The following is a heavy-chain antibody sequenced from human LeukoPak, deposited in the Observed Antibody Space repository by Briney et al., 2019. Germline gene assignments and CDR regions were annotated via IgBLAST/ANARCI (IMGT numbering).Heavy chain of an antibody. J-gene: IGHJ3*02. CDR1: GYTFTGYY. Sequence: GASVKVSCKASGYTFTGYYMHWVRQAPGQGLEWMGGIIPIFGTANYAQRFQGRVTITADKSTSTAYMELSSLRSEDTAVYYCAILVYGSGSHRAFDIWGQGTMVTVSS. V-gene: IGHV1-69*06. CDR2: IIPIFGTA. D-gene: IGHD3-10*01. CDR3: AILVYGSGSHRAFDI.